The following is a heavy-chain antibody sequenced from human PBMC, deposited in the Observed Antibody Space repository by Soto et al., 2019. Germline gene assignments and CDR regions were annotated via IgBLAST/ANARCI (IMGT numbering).Heavy chain of an antibody. J-gene: IGHJ4*02. D-gene: IGHD1-1*01. V-gene: IGHV4-31*03. CDR2: IYHNGST. CDR3: ARATGSLRSRNCDY. Sequence: LFLTRSDYRRSISKFGHYWTWKRQRPGKGLEWIGSIYHNGSTYYSKSLRSRLTTSVDTSKSQFSPRLSSVTAADTAVYYCARATGSLRSRNCDYWGQGSSVTVSS. CDR1: RRSISKFGHY.